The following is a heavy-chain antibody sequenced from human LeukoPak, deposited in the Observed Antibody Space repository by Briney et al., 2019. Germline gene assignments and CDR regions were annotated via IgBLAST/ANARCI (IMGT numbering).Heavy chain of an antibody. CDR1: GGSFSGYY. D-gene: IGHD2-21*02. Sequence: SETLSLTCAVYGGSFSGYYWSWIRQPPGKGLEWTGEINHSGSTNYNPSLKSRVTISVDTSKNQFSLQLSSVTAADTAVCYCAGSVPRGDYYFEYWGQGTLVTVSS. J-gene: IGHJ4*02. CDR2: INHSGST. CDR3: AGSVPRGDYYFEY. V-gene: IGHV4-34*01.